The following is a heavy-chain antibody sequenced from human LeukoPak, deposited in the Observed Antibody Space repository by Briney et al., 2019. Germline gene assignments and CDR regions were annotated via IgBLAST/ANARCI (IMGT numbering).Heavy chain of an antibody. CDR2: IIPIFGTA. J-gene: IGHJ4*02. CDR1: GGTFISYA. V-gene: IGHV1-69*05. CDR3: ARALTPIRYCSSTSCYTGFDY. Sequence: SVKVSCKASGGTFISYAISWVRQAPGQGLEWMGGIIPIFGTANYAQKFQGRVTITTDESTSTAYMELSSLRSEDTAVYYCARALTPIRYCSSTSCYTGFDYWGQGTLVTVSS. D-gene: IGHD2-2*02.